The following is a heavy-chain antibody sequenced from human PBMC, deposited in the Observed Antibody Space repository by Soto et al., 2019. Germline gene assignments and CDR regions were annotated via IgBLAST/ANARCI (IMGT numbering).Heavy chain of an antibody. J-gene: IGHJ5*02. Sequence: SVKVSCKASGGTFSTHTINWMRQAPGQGLEWMGRIIPMLNRANDAQKFQGRVTITADKSTHTAYMELRSLRSEDTAVYYCARASGSSYWFDPWGQGTLVTVSS. CDR1: GGTFSTHT. V-gene: IGHV1-69*02. D-gene: IGHD1-26*01. CDR2: IIPMLNRA. CDR3: ARASGSSYWFDP.